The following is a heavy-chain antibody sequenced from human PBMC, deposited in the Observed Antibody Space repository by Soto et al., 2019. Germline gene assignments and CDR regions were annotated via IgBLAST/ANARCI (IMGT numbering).Heavy chain of an antibody. Sequence: ETLSLTCTVSGGSISSYYWSWIRHPPGKRLEWIGYIYYSGSTNYNPSLKSRVTISVDTSKNQFSLKLSSVTAADTAVYYCMRAPHSRQQLDTGGMDVWGQWTTVTV. CDR2: IYYSGST. V-gene: IGHV4-59*01. CDR3: MRAPHSRQQLDTGGMDV. D-gene: IGHD6-13*01. CDR1: GGSISSYY. J-gene: IGHJ6*02.